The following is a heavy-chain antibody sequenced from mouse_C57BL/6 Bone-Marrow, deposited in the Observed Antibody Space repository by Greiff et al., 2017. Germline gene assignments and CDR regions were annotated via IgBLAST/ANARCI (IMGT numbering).Heavy chain of an antibody. CDR3: ARRRYDYDGD. Sequence: EVQVVESGGDLVKPGGSLKLSCAASGFTFSSYGMSWVRQTPDKRLEWVATISSGGSYTYYPDSVKGRFTISRDNAKNTLYLQMSSLKSEDTAMYYCARRRYDYDGDWGQGTTLTVSS. V-gene: IGHV5-6*01. CDR1: GFTFSSYG. J-gene: IGHJ2*01. CDR2: ISSGGSYT. D-gene: IGHD2-4*01.